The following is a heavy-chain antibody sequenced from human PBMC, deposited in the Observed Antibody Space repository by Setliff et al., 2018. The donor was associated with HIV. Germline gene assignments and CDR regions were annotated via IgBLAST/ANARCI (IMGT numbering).Heavy chain of an antibody. V-gene: IGHV1-46*01. D-gene: IGHD2-2*01. J-gene: IGHJ4*01. CDR2: ITPTDDIT. Sequence: GASVKVSCKASGFTLISYHMHWVRQAPGRGLEWMTMITPTDDITTYAQNFQGRVTMTRDTSTSTVDMELSSLRSEDTAVYYCARVYCSTTSCNDEYFYDYWGQGTLVTVSS. CDR1: GFTLISYH. CDR3: ARVYCSTTSCNDEYFYDY.